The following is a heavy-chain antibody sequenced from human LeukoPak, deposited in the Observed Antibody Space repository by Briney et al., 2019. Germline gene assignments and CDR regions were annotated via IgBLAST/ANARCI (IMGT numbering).Heavy chain of an antibody. D-gene: IGHD3-9*01. V-gene: IGHV3-15*01. CDR1: GFTFSNAW. CDR2: IKSKTDGGTT. J-gene: IGHJ4*02. CDR3: TTEAPQGLVLRYFDPFDY. Sequence: GGSLRLSCAASGFTFSNAWMSWVRQAPGKGLEWVGRIKSKTDGGTTDYAAPVKDRFFISRDDSKSTLYLQMNSLKTEDTAVYYCTTEAPQGLVLRYFDPFDYWGQGTLVTVSS.